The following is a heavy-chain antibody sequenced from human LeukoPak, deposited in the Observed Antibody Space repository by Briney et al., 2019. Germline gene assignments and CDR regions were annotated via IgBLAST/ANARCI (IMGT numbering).Heavy chain of an antibody. CDR3: ARGYGSGSSHAFDY. V-gene: IGHV1-18*01. Sequence: ASVKVSCKASGYTFTSYAMNWVRQAPGQGLEWMGWISAYNGNTNYAQKLQGRVTMTTDTSTSTAYMELRSLRSDDTAVYYCARGYGSGSSHAFDYWGQGTLVTVSS. CDR2: ISAYNGNT. J-gene: IGHJ4*02. CDR1: GYTFTSYA. D-gene: IGHD3-10*01.